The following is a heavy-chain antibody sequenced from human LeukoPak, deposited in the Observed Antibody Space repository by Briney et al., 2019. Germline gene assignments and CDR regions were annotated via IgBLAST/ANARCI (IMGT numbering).Heavy chain of an antibody. J-gene: IGHJ4*02. Sequence: GGSLRLSCAASGFTFSSYAMHWVRQAPGKGLGYVSAISSNGGSTYYANSVKGRFTISRDNSKNTLYLQMGSLRAEDVAVYYCARGAYGSGVYYFDYWGQGTLVTVSS. V-gene: IGHV3-64*01. CDR3: ARGAYGSGVYYFDY. CDR2: ISSNGGST. D-gene: IGHD3-10*01. CDR1: GFTFSSYA.